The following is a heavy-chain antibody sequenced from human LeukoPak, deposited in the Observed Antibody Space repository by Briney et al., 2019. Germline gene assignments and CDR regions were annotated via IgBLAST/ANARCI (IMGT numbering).Heavy chain of an antibody. CDR3: ANYDYGSPGLDY. CDR2: IYTSGST. J-gene: IGHJ4*02. V-gene: IGHV4-61*01. D-gene: IGHD4-17*01. Sequence: SETLSLTCTVSGGSVSSGTYYWTWIRQPPGRELEYIGYIYTSGSTKYNPSLKSRVTISVDTSKNQISLRLNSVTAADTAVYYCANYDYGSPGLDYWGQGTLVTVSS. CDR1: GGSVSSGTYY.